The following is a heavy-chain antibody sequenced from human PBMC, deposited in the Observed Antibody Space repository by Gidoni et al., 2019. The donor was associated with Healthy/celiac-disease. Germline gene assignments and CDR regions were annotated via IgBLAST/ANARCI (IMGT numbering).Heavy chain of an antibody. D-gene: IGHD3-10*01. CDR3: ARGKVWFGELLPIDY. J-gene: IGHJ4*02. V-gene: IGHV3-30-3*01. CDR1: GFPFRRYS. Sequence: QVQLLDSGGGVVQPGSSLRLSCAASGFPFRRYSMHWVRQAPGKGLEWVAVISYDGSNKYYADSVKGRFTISRENSKNTLYLKMNSLRAEDTAVYYCARGKVWFGELLPIDYWGQGTLVTVSS. CDR2: ISYDGSNK.